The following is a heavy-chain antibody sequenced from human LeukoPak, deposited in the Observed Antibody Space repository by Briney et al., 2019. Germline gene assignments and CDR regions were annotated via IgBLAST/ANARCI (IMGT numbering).Heavy chain of an antibody. CDR2: ISSSGSTI. J-gene: IGHJ3*02. Sequence: GGSLRLSCATSGFTFSDYYMSWIRQAPGKGLEWVSYISSSGSTIYYADSVKGRFTISRDNAKNSLYLQMNSLRAEDTAVYYCARVPDIVVVVAALDVFDIWGQGTMVTVSS. V-gene: IGHV3-11*04. D-gene: IGHD2-15*01. CDR3: ARVPDIVVVVAALDVFDI. CDR1: GFTFSDYY.